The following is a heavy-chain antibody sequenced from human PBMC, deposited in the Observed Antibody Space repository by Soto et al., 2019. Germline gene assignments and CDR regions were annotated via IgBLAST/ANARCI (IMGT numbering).Heavy chain of an antibody. CDR2: INSDGSST. D-gene: IGHD3-16*01. CDR1: GFTFSSYW. J-gene: IGHJ4*02. CDR3: ARDDRDYVWGSFRYFDS. V-gene: IGHV3-74*01. Sequence: GGSLRLTCAASGFTFSSYWMQWVRQAPGKGPVWVSRINSDGSSTTYAESVKGRFSVSRDNAKNTLYLQMDSLKTEDTAVYFCARDDRDYVWGSFRYFDSWGQGTQVTVSS.